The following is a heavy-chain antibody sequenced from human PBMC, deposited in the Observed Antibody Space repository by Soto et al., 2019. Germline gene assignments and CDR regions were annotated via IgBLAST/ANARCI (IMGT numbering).Heavy chain of an antibody. CDR1: GFTFSSYS. J-gene: IGHJ6*02. V-gene: IGHV3-21*01. CDR2: ISSSSSYI. Sequence: GGSLRLSCAASGFTFSSYSMNWVRQAPGKGLEWVSSISSSSSYIYYADSVKGRFTISRDNAKNSLYLQMNSLRAEDTAVYYCARDGRGLLWFGDVPRGYSYGSGSGYYYYGMDVWGQGTTVTVSS. D-gene: IGHD3-10*01. CDR3: ARDGRGLLWFGDVPRGYSYGSGSGYYYYGMDV.